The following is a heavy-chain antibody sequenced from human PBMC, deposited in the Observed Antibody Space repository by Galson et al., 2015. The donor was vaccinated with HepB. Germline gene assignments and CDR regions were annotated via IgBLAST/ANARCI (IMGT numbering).Heavy chain of an antibody. CDR3: ARQGRYYDSSGYFENRFDP. J-gene: IGHJ5*02. Sequence: LRLSCAASGFTFRNYAMSWIRQPPGKRLEWIGNIFNGGSTNYNPSLKNRVTISVDTSKNHFSLKLTSVTTADTAVYYCARQGRYYDSSGYFENRFDPWGQGTLVTVSS. D-gene: IGHD3-22*01. CDR1: GFTFRNYA. CDR2: IFNGGST. V-gene: IGHV4-59*08.